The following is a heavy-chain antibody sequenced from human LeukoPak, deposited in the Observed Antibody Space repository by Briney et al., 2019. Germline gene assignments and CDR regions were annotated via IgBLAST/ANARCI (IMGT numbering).Heavy chain of an antibody. CDR3: ARGTGNYYGY. CDR1: GFTFSSYA. Sequence: GGSLRLSCAASGFTFSSYAMSWVRQAPGKGLEWVSAISGSGGSTYYADSVKGRFTITRDSAKNTLYLQMNSLRAEDTAVYYCARGTGNYYGYWGQGTLVTVSS. V-gene: IGHV3-23*01. D-gene: IGHD3/OR15-3a*01. CDR2: ISGSGGST. J-gene: IGHJ4*02.